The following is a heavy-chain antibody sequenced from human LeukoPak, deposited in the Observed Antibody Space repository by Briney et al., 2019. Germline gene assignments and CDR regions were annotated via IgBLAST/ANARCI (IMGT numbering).Heavy chain of an antibody. Sequence: SETLSLTCTVSGGSVSSGSSYWSWIRQPPGKGLEWIGSMYYLGSTNYNPSLKSRVTISIDRSQNQFSLRLTSVTAADTAVYYWARDCDGSGWDAFGYLGQGTLVTVSS. J-gene: IGHJ4*02. V-gene: IGHV4-61*01. CDR1: GGSVSSGSSY. CDR2: MYYLGST. CDR3: ARDCDGSGWDAFGY. D-gene: IGHD6-19*01.